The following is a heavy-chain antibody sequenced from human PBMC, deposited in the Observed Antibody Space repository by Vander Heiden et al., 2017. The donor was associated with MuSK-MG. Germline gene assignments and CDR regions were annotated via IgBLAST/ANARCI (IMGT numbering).Heavy chain of an antibody. V-gene: IGHV4-39*01. CDR2: IHYSGTT. CDR1: GGSISSSAYY. D-gene: IGHD3-22*01. Sequence: QLQLQESGPGLVKPSQTLSLTCTVSGGSISSSAYYWGWIRQPPGKGLECIGNIHYSGTTSYNPSLKSRVTISVDTSKNQFSLKLSSVTAADTAVYYCARRVYDSGGYHFDYWGQGTLVTVSS. CDR3: ARRVYDSGGYHFDY. J-gene: IGHJ4*02.